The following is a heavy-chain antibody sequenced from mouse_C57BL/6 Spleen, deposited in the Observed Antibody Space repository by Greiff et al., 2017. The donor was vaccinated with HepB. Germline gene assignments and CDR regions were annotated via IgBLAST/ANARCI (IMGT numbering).Heavy chain of an antibody. V-gene: IGHV1-82*01. CDR2: IYPGDGDT. J-gene: IGHJ2*01. CDR3: ARWNYYGSSYGY. Sequence: VQGVESGPELVKPGASVKISCKASGYAFSSSWMNWVKQRPGKGLEWIGRIYPGDGDTNYNGKFKGKATLTADKSSSTAYMQLSSLTSEDSAVYFCARWNYYGSSYGYWGQGTTLTVSS. D-gene: IGHD1-1*01. CDR1: GYAFSSSW.